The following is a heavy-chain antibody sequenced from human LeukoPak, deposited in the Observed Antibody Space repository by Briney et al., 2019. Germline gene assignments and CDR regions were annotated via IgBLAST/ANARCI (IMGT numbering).Heavy chain of an antibody. D-gene: IGHD3-22*01. V-gene: IGHV1-2*02. CDR2: INPNSGGT. Sequence: ASVKVSCKASGYTFTGYYMHWVRQAPGQGLEWMGWINPNSGGTNYAQKFQGRVTMTRDTSISTAYMELSRLRSDDTAVYYCARGHDSSGYPPDCWGQGTLVTVSS. J-gene: IGHJ4*02. CDR3: ARGHDSSGYPPDC. CDR1: GYTFTGYY.